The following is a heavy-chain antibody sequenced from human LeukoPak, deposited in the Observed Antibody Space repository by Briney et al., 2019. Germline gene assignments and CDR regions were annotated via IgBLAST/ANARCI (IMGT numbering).Heavy chain of an antibody. J-gene: IGHJ6*03. CDR1: GLTFSTYA. Sequence: GGSLRLSCAASGLTFSTYAMTWVRQAPGKGLEWVSTLSDSGGSTYYADSVKGRFTISRDNSKNTLYLEVNSLRAEDTAVYYCAKGPPPSQFYYYLDVWGKGTTVTVSS. V-gene: IGHV3-23*01. CDR2: LSDSGGST. CDR3: AKGPPPSQFYYYLDV.